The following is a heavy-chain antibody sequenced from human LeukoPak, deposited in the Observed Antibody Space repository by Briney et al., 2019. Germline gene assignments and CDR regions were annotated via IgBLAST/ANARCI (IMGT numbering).Heavy chain of an antibody. V-gene: IGHV4-34*01. CDR1: GGSFSGYY. CDR2: INHSGST. Sequence: SETLSLTCAVYGGSFSGYYWSWIRQPPGKGLEWIGEINHSGSTNYNPSLKSRVTISVDTSKNQFSLKLSSVAAADTAVYYCARGRVVRYYYGMDVWGQGTTVTVSS. J-gene: IGHJ6*02. D-gene: IGHD3-3*01. CDR3: ARGRVVRYYYGMDV.